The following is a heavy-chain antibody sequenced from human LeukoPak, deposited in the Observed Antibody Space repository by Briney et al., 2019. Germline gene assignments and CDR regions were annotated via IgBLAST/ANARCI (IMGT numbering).Heavy chain of an antibody. CDR3: AREMYYYDSSGYLYYFDY. V-gene: IGHV3-11*01. D-gene: IGHD3-22*01. J-gene: IGHJ4*02. Sequence: GGSLRLSCAASGFTFSDYYMSWIRQAPGKGLEWVSYISSSGSTIYYADSVKGRFTISRDNAKNSLYLQMNSLRAEDTAVYYCAREMYYYDSSGYLYYFDYWGQGTLVTVSS. CDR1: GFTFSDYY. CDR2: ISSSGSTI.